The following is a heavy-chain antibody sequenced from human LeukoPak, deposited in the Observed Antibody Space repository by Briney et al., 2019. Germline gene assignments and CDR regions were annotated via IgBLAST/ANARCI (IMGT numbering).Heavy chain of an antibody. Sequence: SETLSLTCTVSGGSISRYYWSWIRQPPGKGLEWIGYIYYSGSTNYNPSLKSRVTISVDTSKNQFSLKLSSVTAADTAVYYCARDSSGWYEGAFDIWGQGTIVTVSS. CDR2: IYYSGST. CDR1: GGSISRYY. D-gene: IGHD6-19*01. J-gene: IGHJ3*02. CDR3: ARDSSGWYEGAFDI. V-gene: IGHV4-59*01.